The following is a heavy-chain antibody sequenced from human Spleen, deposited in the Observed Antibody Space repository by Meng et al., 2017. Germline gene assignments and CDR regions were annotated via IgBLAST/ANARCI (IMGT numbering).Heavy chain of an antibody. CDR3: ARDEDISAAGKLFGDY. J-gene: IGHJ4*02. D-gene: IGHD6-25*01. Sequence: ASVKVSCKASGYTFPDYWLHWVRRAPGQGLEWMGRINPKSGDTHYAQKFQARVTMTGDTSISTAYMELSGLRSGDTAMYYCARDEDISAAGKLFGDYWGQGTLVTVSS. CDR1: GYTFPDYW. V-gene: IGHV1-2*06. CDR2: INPKSGDT.